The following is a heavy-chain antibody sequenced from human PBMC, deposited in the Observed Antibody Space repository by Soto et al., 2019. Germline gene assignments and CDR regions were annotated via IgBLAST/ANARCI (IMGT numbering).Heavy chain of an antibody. V-gene: IGHV4-4*02. CDR3: AGGGGDCERNKCSPAGDY. CDR2: TYHDGRT. Sequence: QVQLQESGPGLVKSSGTLSLTCAVSGGSISSSNWWSWVRQPPGRGLEWIGETYHDGRTNYAPSLKGRVTISLDKFTNQFSLQLASVTAAYTAMYYCAGGGGDCERNKCSPAGDYWGQGTMVTVSS. D-gene: IGHD3-16*01. CDR1: GGSISSSNW. J-gene: IGHJ4*02.